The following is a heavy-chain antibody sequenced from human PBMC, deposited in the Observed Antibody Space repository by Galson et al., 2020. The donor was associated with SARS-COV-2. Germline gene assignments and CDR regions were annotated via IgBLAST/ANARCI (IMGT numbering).Heavy chain of an antibody. V-gene: IGHV2-5*04. CDR1: GISLTTSGVG. CDR2: IYWNDDK. Sequence: SGPTLVKPTQTLTLTCTFSGISLTTSGVGVGWIRQPPRKALEWLALIYWNDDKRYSPSLRSRLSITKATSKNQVVLTMTHMDPVDTATYYCVKIDSSYYHPPVNWGQGTLVTVSS. D-gene: IGHD3-10*01. J-gene: IGHJ4*02. CDR3: VKIDSSYYHPPVN.